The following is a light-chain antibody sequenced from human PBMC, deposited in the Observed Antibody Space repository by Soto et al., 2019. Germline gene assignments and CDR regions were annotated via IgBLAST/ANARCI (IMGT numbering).Light chain of an antibody. CDR3: QQSYKIAPT. V-gene: IGKV1-39*01. Sequence: DIQMPQSPSSLSASVRDRVTITCRANQTTHTYLNWYQHKPGKAPKLLIFSASTLQSGVSSRFSGSGSGTDFTLTINSLQPEDFATYYCQQSYKIAPTFGQGTKVEIK. CDR2: SAS. CDR1: QTTHTY. J-gene: IGKJ2*01.